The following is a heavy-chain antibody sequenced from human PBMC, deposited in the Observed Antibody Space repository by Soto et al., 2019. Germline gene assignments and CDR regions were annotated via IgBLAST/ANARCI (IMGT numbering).Heavy chain of an antibody. Sequence: PGGSLRLSCAVSGFTFSSYAMTWVRQAPGKGLEWVSSLSSSGGTTYYADSVKGRFTISRDNAKNSLYLQMNSLRAEDTAVYYCARDLNLGSFDYWGQGTLVTVSS. CDR3: ARDLNLGSFDY. J-gene: IGHJ4*02. CDR1: GFTFSSYA. CDR2: LSSSGGTT. V-gene: IGHV3-23*01.